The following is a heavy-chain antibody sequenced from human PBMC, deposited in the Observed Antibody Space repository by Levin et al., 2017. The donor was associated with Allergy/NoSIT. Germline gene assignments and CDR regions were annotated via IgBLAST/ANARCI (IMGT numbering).Heavy chain of an antibody. J-gene: IGHJ4*02. CDR1: GFTFSDHY. D-gene: IGHD3-22*01. V-gene: IGHV3-72*01. Sequence: PRASVKVSCAASGFTFSDHYMDWVRQAPGKGLEWIGRTKNKANSYTTLYAASVKGRFTISRDDSKNSLYLQMNTLKTEDTAVYYCARLSSGYYREWYYFDYWGQGTLVTVSS. CDR2: TKNKANSYTT. CDR3: ARLSSGYYREWYYFDY.